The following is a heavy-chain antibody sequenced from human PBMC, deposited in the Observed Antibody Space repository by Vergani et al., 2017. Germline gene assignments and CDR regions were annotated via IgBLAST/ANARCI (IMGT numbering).Heavy chain of an antibody. J-gene: IGHJ4*02. CDR3: ARSLYDYGDYIPFDD. CDR2: IDWDDDK. CDR1: GFSLSTSGMC. V-gene: IGHV2-70*01. Sequence: QVTLRESGPALVKPTQTLTLTCTFSGFSLSTSGMCVSWIRQPPGKALEWLALIDWDDDKYYSTSLKTRLTISKDTSKNQVVLTMTNMDPVDTATYYCARSLYDYGDYIPFDDWGQGTLVTVSS. D-gene: IGHD4-17*01.